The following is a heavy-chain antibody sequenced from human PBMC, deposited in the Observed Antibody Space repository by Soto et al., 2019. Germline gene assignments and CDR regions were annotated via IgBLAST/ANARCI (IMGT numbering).Heavy chain of an antibody. CDR1: GFTFIGYS. CDR2: ISSSSTYI. V-gene: IGHV3-21*01. J-gene: IGHJ5*02. D-gene: IGHD2-15*01. Sequence: PGGSLRLSCTASGFTFIGYSMNWVRQAPGKGLEWVSSISSSSTYIYYADSVKGRFTISRDNAKKSMYLQMNSLRAEDTAVYYCARDLQSSGGTINWFDPWGQGTLVTVSS. CDR3: ARDLQSSGGTINWFDP.